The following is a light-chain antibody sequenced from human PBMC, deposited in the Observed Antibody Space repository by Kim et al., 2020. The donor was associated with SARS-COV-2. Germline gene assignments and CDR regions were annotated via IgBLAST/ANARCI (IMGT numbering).Light chain of an antibody. Sequence: GQSITLTCTGTRSDVGGYNFVSWFQQHPGTAPTILIYDVSRRPSGISNRFSGSKSGNTASLTISGLQAEDEADYYCSSYTSSSTVVFGVGTQPTVL. J-gene: IGLJ3*02. V-gene: IGLV2-14*04. CDR2: DVS. CDR1: RSDVGGYNF. CDR3: SSYTSSSTVV.